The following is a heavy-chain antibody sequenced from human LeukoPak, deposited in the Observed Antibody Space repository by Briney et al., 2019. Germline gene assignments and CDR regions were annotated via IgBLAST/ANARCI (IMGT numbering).Heavy chain of an antibody. Sequence: EASVKVSCKASGGTFSSYAISWVRQAPGQGLEWMGGIIPIFGKANYAQKFQGRVTITADESTSTAYMELSSLRSEDTAVYYCARGKDILTGYPYFDYWGQGTLVTVSS. V-gene: IGHV1-69*13. D-gene: IGHD3-9*01. CDR1: GGTFSSYA. CDR3: ARGKDILTGYPYFDY. J-gene: IGHJ4*02. CDR2: IIPIFGKA.